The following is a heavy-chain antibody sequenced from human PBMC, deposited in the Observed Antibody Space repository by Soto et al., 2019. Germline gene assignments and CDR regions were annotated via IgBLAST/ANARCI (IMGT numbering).Heavy chain of an antibody. V-gene: IGHV1-46*01. J-gene: IGHJ6*02. D-gene: IGHD2-2*01. CDR2: INPSGGNT. CDR3: ARGLYCSSTSCYGGGSYGMDV. Sequence: ASVKVSCKASGYTFTSYYMHWVRQAPGQGLEWMGIINPSGGNTSYAQKFQGRVTMTRDTSTSTVYMELSSLRSEDTAVYYCARGLYCSSTSCYGGGSYGMDVWGQGTTVTVSS. CDR1: GYTFTSYY.